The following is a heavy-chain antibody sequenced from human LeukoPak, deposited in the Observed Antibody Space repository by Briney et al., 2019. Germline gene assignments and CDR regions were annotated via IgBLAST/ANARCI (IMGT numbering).Heavy chain of an antibody. D-gene: IGHD4-17*01. CDR3: ARVGSTVTPPVYFDY. CDR1: GGSISHYF. Sequence: PSETLSLTCTVSGGSISHYFWSWIRQPPGKALEWIGYIYYSGSTNYNPSLKSRVTISVDTSKNQFSLKLSSVTAADTAVYYCARVGSTVTPPVYFDYWGQGTLVTVSS. CDR2: IYYSGST. V-gene: IGHV4-59*12. J-gene: IGHJ4*02.